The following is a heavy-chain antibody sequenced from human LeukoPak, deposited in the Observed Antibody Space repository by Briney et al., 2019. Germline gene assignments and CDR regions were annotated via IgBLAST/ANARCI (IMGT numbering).Heavy chain of an antibody. Sequence: RGSLRLSCAASGFTFSRYWMTWVRQAPGKGPEWVANIKQDGSEQYYVDSVKGRFTISRDNAKNSLYLQMYSLRAEDTAIYYCARDKIEGPSNFDNWGQGTLVIVSS. J-gene: IGHJ4*02. CDR2: IKQDGSEQ. CDR1: GFTFSRYW. CDR3: ARDKIEGPSNFDN. V-gene: IGHV3-7*03. D-gene: IGHD2/OR15-2a*01.